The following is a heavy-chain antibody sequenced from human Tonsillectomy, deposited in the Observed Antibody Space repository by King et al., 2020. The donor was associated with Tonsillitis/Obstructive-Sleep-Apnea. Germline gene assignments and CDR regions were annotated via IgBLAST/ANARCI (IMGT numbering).Heavy chain of an antibody. CDR1: GGSFSGYY. J-gene: IGHJ4*02. Sequence: VQLQQWGAGLLKPSETLSLTCAVYGGSFSGYYWSWIRQPPGKGLEWIGEINHSGSTNYNPSLKSRVTISGDTSKNQFSLKLSSVTAADPAVYYCARVSVTTTTTLYYFDYWGQGTLVTVSS. D-gene: IGHD4-17*01. CDR2: INHSGST. V-gene: IGHV4-34*01. CDR3: ARVSVTTTTTLYYFDY.